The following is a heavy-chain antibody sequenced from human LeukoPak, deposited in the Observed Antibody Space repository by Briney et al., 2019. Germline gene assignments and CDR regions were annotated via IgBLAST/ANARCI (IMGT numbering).Heavy chain of an antibody. CDR3: AKDHAPAAHPYYYYYGMDV. V-gene: IGHV3-30*18. CDR1: GFTFSSYG. Sequence: GRSLRLSCAASGFTFSSYGMHWVRQAPGKGLEWVAVISYDGSNKYYADSVKGRFTISRDNSKNTLYLQMNSLRAEDTAVYYCAKDHAPAAHPYYYYYGMDVWGQGTTVTVSS. D-gene: IGHD2-2*01. J-gene: IGHJ6*02. CDR2: ISYDGSNK.